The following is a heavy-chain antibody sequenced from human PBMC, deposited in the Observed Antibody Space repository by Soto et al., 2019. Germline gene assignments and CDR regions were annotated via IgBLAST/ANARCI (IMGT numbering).Heavy chain of an antibody. D-gene: IGHD3-10*01. CDR3: ARDLARGYRYYDMDF. CDR2: IWYDGDKK. V-gene: IGHV3-33*01. J-gene: IGHJ6*02. Sequence: PGGSLRLSCAASGFTFSNYGMHWVRQPPGKGLEWVAIIWYDGDKKYYAYSVKGRFTISRDNSKNTLYLQMDSLRAEDTAVYYCARDLARGYRYYDMDFWGQGTTVTVSS. CDR1: GFTFSNYG.